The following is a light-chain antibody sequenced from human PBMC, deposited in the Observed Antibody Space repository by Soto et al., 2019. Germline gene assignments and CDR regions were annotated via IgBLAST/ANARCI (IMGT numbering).Light chain of an antibody. CDR3: SSYLTVGSYD. V-gene: IGLV2-14*03. Sequence: QSVLTQPASVTGSPGHSITISCTGTSNDIGGHNAVSWYQQYSGEAPRLLIYDVTSRAAGVSNRFSASKSGNTASLTISGLQAEDYADHYCSSYLTVGSYDLGPGSKVTDL. CDR1: SNDIGGHNA. CDR2: DVT. J-gene: IGLJ1*01.